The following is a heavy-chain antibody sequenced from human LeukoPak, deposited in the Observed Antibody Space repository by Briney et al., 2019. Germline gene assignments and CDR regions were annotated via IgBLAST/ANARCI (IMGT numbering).Heavy chain of an antibody. CDR2: TYPGDSDT. J-gene: IGHJ6*02. D-gene: IGHD2-8*02. V-gene: IGHV5-51*01. CDR1: GYTFSSYW. CDR3: ARTRLLGHYFFGIDV. Sequence: GESLKISCKASGYTFSSYWIGWVRQMPGKGLEWMGITYPGDSDTRYSPSFQGQVTISADKSISTAYLQWASLRASDTAMYYRARTRLLGHYFFGIDVWGQGTTVTVSS.